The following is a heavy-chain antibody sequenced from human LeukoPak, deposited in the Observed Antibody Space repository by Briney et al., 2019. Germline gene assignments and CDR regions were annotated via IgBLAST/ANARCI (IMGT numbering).Heavy chain of an antibody. V-gene: IGHV3-48*03. CDR1: GFTFSTND. CDR3: ATTTVTTFDFDY. CDR2: ISSSGSTI. D-gene: IGHD4-17*01. J-gene: IGHJ4*02. Sequence: GGSLRLSCAASGFTFSTNDMNCIRQTPRKGLEWVSYISSSGSTIYYADSVKGRFTISRDNAKNSLFLQMNSLRDEDTGVYYCATTTVTTFDFDYWGQGTLVTVSS.